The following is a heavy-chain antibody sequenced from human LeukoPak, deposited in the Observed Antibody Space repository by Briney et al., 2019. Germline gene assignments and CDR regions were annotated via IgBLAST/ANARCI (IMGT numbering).Heavy chain of an antibody. D-gene: IGHD3-9*01. J-gene: IGHJ4*02. CDR3: AKWGDYDILTGYYVPDY. Sequence: GGSLRLSCVASGLTFTNYAMSWVRQAPGKGLEWVSAITGSDGTSHYADSVKGRFTISRDNSKNTVYLQVNSLRAEDTAVYYCAKWGDYDILTGYYVPDYWGQGPLVTVSS. CDR2: ITGSDGTS. V-gene: IGHV3-23*01. CDR1: GLTFTNYA.